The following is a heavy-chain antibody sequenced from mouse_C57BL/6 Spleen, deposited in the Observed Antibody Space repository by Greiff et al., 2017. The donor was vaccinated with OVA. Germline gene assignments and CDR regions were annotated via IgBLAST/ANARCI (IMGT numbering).Heavy chain of an antibody. CDR3: ARTGGLSFDY. V-gene: IGHV1-59*01. CDR2: IDPSDSYT. D-gene: IGHD2-2*01. Sequence: QVQLQQPGAELVRPGPSVKLSCKASGYTFTSYWMHWVKQRPGQGLEWIGVIDPSDSYTNYNQKFKGKATLTVDTSSSTAYMQLSSLTSEDSAVYYCARTGGLSFDYWGQGTTLTVSS. J-gene: IGHJ2*01. CDR1: GYTFTSYW.